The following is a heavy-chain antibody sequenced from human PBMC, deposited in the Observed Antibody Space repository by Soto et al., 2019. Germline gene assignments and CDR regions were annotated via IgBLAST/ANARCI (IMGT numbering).Heavy chain of an antibody. CDR1: GFTFSSYS. V-gene: IGHV3-48*01. Sequence: PGGSLRHSCAASGFTFSSYSMNWVRQAPGKGLEWVSYISSSSSSTIYYADSVKGRFTISRDNAKNSLYLQMNSLRAEDTAVYYCARHLQYYDFWSGYGWFDPWGQGTLVTVSS. J-gene: IGHJ5*02. D-gene: IGHD3-3*01. CDR2: ISSSSSSTI. CDR3: ARHLQYYDFWSGYGWFDP.